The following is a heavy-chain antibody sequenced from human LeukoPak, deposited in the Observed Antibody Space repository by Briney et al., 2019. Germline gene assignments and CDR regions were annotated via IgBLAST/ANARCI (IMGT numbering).Heavy chain of an antibody. CDR1: GFNFNIYS. V-gene: IGHV3-21*01. CDR2: ISFGSTYI. J-gene: IGHJ4*02. Sequence: GGSLRLSCAASGFNFNIYSMNWVRQAPGRGLEWVSSISFGSTYISYADSVKGRFTISRDDAKKSLYLQMNGLRAEDTAFYYCASGTFYASVQTWSPVWGQGTLVTVSS. CDR3: ASGTFYASVQTWSPV. D-gene: IGHD2/OR15-2a*01.